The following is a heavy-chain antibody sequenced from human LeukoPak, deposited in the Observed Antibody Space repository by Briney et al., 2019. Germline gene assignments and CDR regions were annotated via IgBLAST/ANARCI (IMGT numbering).Heavy chain of an antibody. CDR2: IWYDGSNK. J-gene: IGHJ3*02. V-gene: IGHV3-33*01. CDR1: GFTFSSYG. Sequence: PGRSLRLSCAASGFTFSSYGMHWVRQAPGKGLEWVAVIWYDGSNKYYADSVKGRFTISRDNSKNTLYLQMNSLRAEDTAVYYCAREVQLWLEGALDIWGQGTMVTVSS. CDR3: AREVQLWLEGALDI. D-gene: IGHD5-18*01.